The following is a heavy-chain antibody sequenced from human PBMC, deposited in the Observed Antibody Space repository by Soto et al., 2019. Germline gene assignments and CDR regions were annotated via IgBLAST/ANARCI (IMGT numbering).Heavy chain of an antibody. CDR1: GGSISSGGYY. Sequence: SETLSLTCTVSGGSISSGGYYWSWIRQHPGKGLEWIGYIYYSGSTYYNPSLKSRVTISVDTSKNQFSLKLSSVTAADTAVYYCAKGRRGHCSGGSCYSYWFAPWGQGTLVTVSS. J-gene: IGHJ5*02. D-gene: IGHD2-15*01. V-gene: IGHV4-31*03. CDR2: IYYSGST. CDR3: AKGRRGHCSGGSCYSYWFAP.